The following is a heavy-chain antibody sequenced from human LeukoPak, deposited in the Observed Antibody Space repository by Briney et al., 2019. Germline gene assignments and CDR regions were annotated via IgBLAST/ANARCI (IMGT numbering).Heavy chain of an antibody. Sequence: VSSVKVPRKPSVYTLTSHGISWVRQAPGHRLEGVGWISAYNGNTNYAQKLQGRVTMTSDTSSSTAYMELRSLRSDDTAVYYCAKASYGSGSYGDYWGQGTLVTVSS. CDR1: VYTLTSHG. CDR2: ISAYNGNT. D-gene: IGHD3-10*01. CDR3: AKASYGSGSYGDY. J-gene: IGHJ4*02. V-gene: IGHV1-18*01.